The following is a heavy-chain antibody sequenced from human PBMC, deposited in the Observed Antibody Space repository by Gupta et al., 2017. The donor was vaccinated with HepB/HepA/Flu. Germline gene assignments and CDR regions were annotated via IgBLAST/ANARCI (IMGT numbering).Heavy chain of an antibody. CDR2: INAGNGNT. Sequence: QVQLVPSGAEVKKPGASVTVSCTASGYTFTTYAMPWVRQAPGQRLEWMGWINAGNGNTKYSQKFQGRVTITRDTSASTAYMELRSLRSEDTAVYYCARDIRGSLVDYWGQGTLVTVSS. CDR3: ARDIRGSLVDY. J-gene: IGHJ4*02. D-gene: IGHD3-3*02. CDR1: GYTFTTYA. V-gene: IGHV1-3*01.